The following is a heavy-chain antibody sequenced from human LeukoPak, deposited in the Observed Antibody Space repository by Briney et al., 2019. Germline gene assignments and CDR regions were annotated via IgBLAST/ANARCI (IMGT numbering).Heavy chain of an antibody. J-gene: IGHJ4*02. CDR2: FYSGGST. V-gene: IGHV3-53*01. CDR1: GFTFSSYA. Sequence: GGSLRLSCAASGFTFSSYAMSWVRQAPGKGLEWVSVFYSGGSTYYADSVKGRFTISRDDSKNTLYLQMNTLRAEDTAVYYCAARGDGYNYYRVWGQGTLVTVSS. CDR3: AARGDGYNYYRV. D-gene: IGHD5-24*01.